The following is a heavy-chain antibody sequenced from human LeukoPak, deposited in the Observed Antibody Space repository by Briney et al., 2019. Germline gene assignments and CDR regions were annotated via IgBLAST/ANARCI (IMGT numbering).Heavy chain of an antibody. J-gene: IGHJ4*02. CDR2: IYYSGST. Sequence: SETLSLTCTVSGGSISSSSYYWGWIRQPPGKGLEWIGSIYYSGSTYYNPSLKSRVTISVDTSKNQFSLKLSSVTAADTAVYYCARSGTMVRGVMPIDYWGQGTLVTVSS. V-gene: IGHV4-39*01. D-gene: IGHD3-10*01. CDR1: GGSISSSSYY. CDR3: ARSGTMVRGVMPIDY.